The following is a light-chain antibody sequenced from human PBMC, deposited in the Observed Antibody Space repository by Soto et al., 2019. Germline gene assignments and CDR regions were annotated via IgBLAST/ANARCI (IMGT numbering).Light chain of an antibody. CDR3: QSYDSSLNGWRVV. V-gene: IGLV1-40*01. CDR2: GNS. CDR1: SSNIGAGYD. J-gene: IGLJ2*01. Sequence: QSVLTQPPSVSGAPGQRVTISCTGSSSNIGAGYDVPWYHQLPGTAPKLLIYGNSNRPSGVPDRFSGSKSGTSASLAITGLQAEDEADYYGQSYDSSLNGWRVVFGGGTQLTVL.